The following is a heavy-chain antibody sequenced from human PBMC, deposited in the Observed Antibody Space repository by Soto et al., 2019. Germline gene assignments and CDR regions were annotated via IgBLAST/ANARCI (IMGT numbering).Heavy chain of an antibody. CDR1: RFTFSSYA. J-gene: IGHJ4*02. D-gene: IGHD3-16*02. V-gene: IGHV3-48*03. CDR2: ISSGGSTI. Sequence: EVQLLESGGGLVQPGGSLRLSCAASRFTFSSYAMSWVRQAPGKGLEWVSYISSGGSTIYYADSVRGRFSISRDNAKNSLYLQMNSLRAEDTAVYYCARDDSGYPSYFHYWGQGTLVTVSS. CDR3: ARDDSGYPSYFHY.